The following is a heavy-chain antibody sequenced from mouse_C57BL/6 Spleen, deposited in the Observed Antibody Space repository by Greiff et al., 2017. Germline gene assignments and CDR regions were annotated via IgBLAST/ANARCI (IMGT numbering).Heavy chain of an antibody. D-gene: IGHD2-4*01. CDR3: ARTALYYDYDEGYAMDY. Sequence: QVQLQQPGAELVKPGASVKMSCKASGYTFTSYWITWVKQRPGQGLEWIGDIYPGSGSTNYTEKFKSKATLTVDTSSSTAYMQLSSLTSEDSAVYCCARTALYYDYDEGYAMDYWGQGTSVTVSS. J-gene: IGHJ4*01. CDR1: GYTFTSYW. V-gene: IGHV1-55*01. CDR2: IYPGSGST.